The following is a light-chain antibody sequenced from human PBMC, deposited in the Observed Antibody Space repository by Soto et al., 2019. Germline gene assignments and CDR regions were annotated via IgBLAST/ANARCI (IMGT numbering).Light chain of an antibody. CDR2: GAS. Sequence: EMVLTQSPGTLSLSPGERATLSSRASQSVSSSYLAWYQQKPGQAPRLLIYGASSRATGIPDRFSGSGSGTDFTLTISRLEPEDFAVYYCQQYGSSPPITFGGGTKVEIK. CDR3: QQYGSSPPIT. J-gene: IGKJ4*01. CDR1: QSVSSSY. V-gene: IGKV3-20*01.